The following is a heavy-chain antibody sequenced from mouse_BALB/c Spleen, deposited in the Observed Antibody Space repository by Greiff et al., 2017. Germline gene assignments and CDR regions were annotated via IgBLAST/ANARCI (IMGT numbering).Heavy chain of an antibody. CDR3: ARWGTPVKGSTTVFITTVVGPYYAMDY. Sequence: QVQLKQSGPELVRPGASVKMSCKASGYTFTSYWMHWVKQRPGQGLEWIGMIDPSNSETRLNQKFKDKATLNVDKSSNTAYMQLSSLTSEDSAVYYCARWGTPVKGSTTVFITTVVGPYYAMDYWGQGTSVTVSS. J-gene: IGHJ4*01. V-gene: IGHV1S127*01. D-gene: IGHD1-1*01. CDR2: IDPSNSET. CDR1: GYTFTSYW.